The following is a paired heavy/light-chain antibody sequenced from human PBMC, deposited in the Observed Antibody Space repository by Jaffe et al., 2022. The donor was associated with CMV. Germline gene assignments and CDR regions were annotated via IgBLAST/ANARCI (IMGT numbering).Heavy chain of an antibody. CDR3: ASGRYSTSWHQFDY. CDR1: GFIFSNFW. CDR2: INQDGSEK. D-gene: IGHD2-2*01. J-gene: IGHJ4*02. V-gene: IGHV3-7*03. Sequence: EVQLVESGGGLVQPGGSLRLSCIGSGFIFSNFWVTWLRQAPGKGLEWVANINQDGSEKYYVGSVEGRFTVSRDNAKNSLYLHMYSLGAEDTAMYYCASGRYSTSWHQFDYWGQGTLVTVS.
Light chain of an antibody. CDR2: EVT. V-gene: IGLV2-23*02. Sequence: QSALTQPASVSGSPGQSITISCTGTSSDVGSYNLVSWYQQRPGKAPQLLIYEVTQRPSGISNRFSGSKSGNTASLTISGLQADDEAHYHCCSFAHTGTPVVFGGGTMVTVL. J-gene: IGLJ2*01. CDR3: CSFAHTGTPVV. CDR1: SSDVGSYNL.